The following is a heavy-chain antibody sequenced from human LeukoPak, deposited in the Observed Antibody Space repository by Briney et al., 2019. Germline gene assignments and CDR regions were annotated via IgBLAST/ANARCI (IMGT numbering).Heavy chain of an antibody. J-gene: IGHJ4*02. CDR1: GGSISSGGYY. D-gene: IGHD4-23*01. Sequence: SETLSLTCTVSGGSISSGGYYWSWIRQHPGKGLEWIGYIYYSGSTYYNPSLKSRVTISVDTSKNQFSLKLSSVTAADTAVYYCARDFDYGGNSLQAVGYWGQGTLVTVSS. V-gene: IGHV4-31*03. CDR3: ARDFDYGGNSLQAVGY. CDR2: IYYSGST.